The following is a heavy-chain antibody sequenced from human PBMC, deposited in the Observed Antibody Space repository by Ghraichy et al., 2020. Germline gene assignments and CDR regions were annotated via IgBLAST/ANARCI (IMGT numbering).Heavy chain of an antibody. CDR2: TYYRSKWYN. CDR3: ARGASSKNAFDI. Sequence: SQTPLTCAISGDSVSSNTAGWTWIRQSPSRGLEWLGRTYYRSKWYNDYAISVESRITINPDTSKNQFSLHLSSVTPEDSAVYYCARGASSKNAFDIWAQGTMVTVSS. J-gene: IGHJ3*02. D-gene: IGHD2/OR15-2a*01. V-gene: IGHV6-1*01. CDR1: GDSVSSNTAG.